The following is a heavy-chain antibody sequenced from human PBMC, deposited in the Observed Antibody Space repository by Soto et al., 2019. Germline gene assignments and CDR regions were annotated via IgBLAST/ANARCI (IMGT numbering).Heavy chain of an antibody. CDR2: IKSKTDGGTT. D-gene: IGHD6-19*01. J-gene: IGHJ4*02. CDR1: GFTFSNAW. Sequence: GSLRLSCAAPGFTFSNAWMSWVRQAPGKGLEGVGRIKSKTDGGTTDYAAPVKGRFTISRDDSKNTLYLQMNSLKTEDTAVYYCTVWLVQGAGDYWGQGTLVTVSS. V-gene: IGHV3-15*01. CDR3: TVWLVQGAGDY.